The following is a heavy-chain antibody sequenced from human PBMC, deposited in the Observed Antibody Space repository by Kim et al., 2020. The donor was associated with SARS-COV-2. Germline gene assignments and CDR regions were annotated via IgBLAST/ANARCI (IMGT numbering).Heavy chain of an antibody. Sequence: SVKVSCKASGGTFSSYAISWVRQAPGQGLEWMGGIIPIFGTANYAQKFQGRVTITADESTSTAYMELSSLRSEDTAVYYCARGEYYYGSGSYTSLHYYGMDVWGQGTTVTVSS. D-gene: IGHD3-10*01. CDR3: ARGEYYYGSGSYTSLHYYGMDV. J-gene: IGHJ6*02. CDR2: IIPIFGTA. CDR1: GGTFSSYA. V-gene: IGHV1-69*13.